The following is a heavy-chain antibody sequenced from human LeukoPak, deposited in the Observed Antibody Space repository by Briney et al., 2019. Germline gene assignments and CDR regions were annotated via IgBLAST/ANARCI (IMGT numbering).Heavy chain of an antibody. CDR1: GGSFSGYY. CDR3: ARAPKGELNKGEFDY. D-gene: IGHD1-7*01. J-gene: IGHJ4*02. Sequence: SETLSLTCAVYGGSFSGYYWSWIRQPPGKGLEWIGEINHSGSTNYNPSLKSRVTISVDTSKNQFSLKLSSVTAADTAVYYCARAPKGELNKGEFDYWGQGTLVTVSS. V-gene: IGHV4-34*01. CDR2: INHSGST.